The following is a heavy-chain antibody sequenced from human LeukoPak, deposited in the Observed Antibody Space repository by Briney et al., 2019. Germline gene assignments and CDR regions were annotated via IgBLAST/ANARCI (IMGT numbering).Heavy chain of an antibody. Sequence: PGGSLRLSCAGSGFTFSSYSMNWVRQAPGKGLEWVSSISSSSSYIYYADSVKGRFTISRDNAKNSLYLQMNSLRAEDTAVYYCAREVGYYDSSGKDYWGQGTLVTVSS. CDR3: AREVGYYDSSGKDY. J-gene: IGHJ4*02. CDR1: GFTFSSYS. CDR2: ISSSSSYI. D-gene: IGHD3-22*01. V-gene: IGHV3-21*01.